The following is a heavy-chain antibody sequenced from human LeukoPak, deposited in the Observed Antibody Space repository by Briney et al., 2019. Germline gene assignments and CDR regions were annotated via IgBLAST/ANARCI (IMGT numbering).Heavy chain of an antibody. V-gene: IGHV3-7*01. Sequence: GGSLRLSCAASGFGFSSDWMSWVRQVPGKGLEWVANIKQDGSETYYVDSVKGRFTISRDNAKNSLYLHMNSLRAEDSAVYYCARDTSPLDYYDSSAYYDAYDIWGQGTTVIVSS. CDR2: IKQDGSET. CDR1: GFGFSSDW. CDR3: ARDTSPLDYYDSSAYYDAYDI. J-gene: IGHJ3*02. D-gene: IGHD3-22*01.